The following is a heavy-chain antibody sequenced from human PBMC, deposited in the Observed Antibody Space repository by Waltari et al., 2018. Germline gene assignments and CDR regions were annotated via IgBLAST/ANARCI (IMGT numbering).Heavy chain of an antibody. Sequence: EVQLLESGGDFAQPGGSLRLSCTASGFTFNNYAMSWVRQAPGKGLGWGSSMTGNGGNTYYADSVDGRFTISRDNPKNTLDLEMTSLRTEDTADYFCAKDERSSTSQAYSFDVWGQGTMVTVSS. D-gene: IGHD5-18*01. CDR2: MTGNGGNT. CDR1: GFTFNNYA. CDR3: AKDERSSTSQAYSFDV. V-gene: IGHV3-23*01. J-gene: IGHJ3*01.